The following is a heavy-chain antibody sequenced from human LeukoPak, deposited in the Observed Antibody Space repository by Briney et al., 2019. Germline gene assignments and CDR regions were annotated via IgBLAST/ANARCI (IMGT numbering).Heavy chain of an antibody. CDR2: ISSSGSTI. D-gene: IGHD1-26*01. Sequence: GGSLRLSCAASGFTFSSYEMNWVRQAPGKGLEWVSYISSSGSTIYYADSVKGRFTISRDNAKNSLYLQMNSLRAEDTAVYYCAREPRRTGGSYFDYWGQGTLVTVSS. CDR1: GFTFSSYE. J-gene: IGHJ4*02. CDR3: AREPRRTGGSYFDY. V-gene: IGHV3-48*03.